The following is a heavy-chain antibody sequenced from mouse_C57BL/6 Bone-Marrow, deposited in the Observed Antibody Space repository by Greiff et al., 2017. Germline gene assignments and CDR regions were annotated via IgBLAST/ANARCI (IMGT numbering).Heavy chain of an antibody. CDR2: IYPRSGNT. CDR1: GYTFTSSG. V-gene: IGHV1-81*01. Sequence: VQLQQSGAELARPGASVKLSCKASGYTFTSSGISWVKQRTGQGLEWIGEIYPRSGNTSYNEKFKRKATLTAGKSSCTAYMELRSLTSEDSAVYFCARSWLPLYCAMDYGGQGTSVTVSS. J-gene: IGHJ4*01. D-gene: IGHD2-2*01. CDR3: ARSWLPLYCAMDY.